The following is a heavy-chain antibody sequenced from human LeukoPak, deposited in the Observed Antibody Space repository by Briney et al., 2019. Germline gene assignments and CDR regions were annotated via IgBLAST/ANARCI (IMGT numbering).Heavy chain of an antibody. V-gene: IGHV3-7*01. CDR3: ARVDDLDAFDT. CDR1: GFTFSSYW. CDR2: IKQDGSEK. J-gene: IGHJ3*02. D-gene: IGHD2-2*03. Sequence: GGSLRLSCAASGFTFSSYWMSWVRQAPGEGLEWVANIKQDGSEKYYVDSVKGRFTISRDNSNNTLYLQMNSLRAEDTAVYYCARVDDLDAFDTWGQGTMVTVSS.